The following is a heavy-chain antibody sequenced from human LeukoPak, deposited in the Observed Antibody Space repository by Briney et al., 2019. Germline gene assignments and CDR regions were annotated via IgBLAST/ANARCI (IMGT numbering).Heavy chain of an antibody. CDR3: ARGVPSDTIFGVVIELFDY. V-gene: IGHV1-2*06. D-gene: IGHD3-3*01. J-gene: IGHJ4*02. CDR2: INPNSGGT. Sequence: GASVKVSCKASGYTFTGYYMHWVRQAPGQGLEWMGRINPNSGGTNYAQKFQGRVTMTRDTSISTAYMELSRLRSDDTAVYYCARGVPSDTIFGVVIELFDYWGQGTLVTVSS. CDR1: GYTFTGYY.